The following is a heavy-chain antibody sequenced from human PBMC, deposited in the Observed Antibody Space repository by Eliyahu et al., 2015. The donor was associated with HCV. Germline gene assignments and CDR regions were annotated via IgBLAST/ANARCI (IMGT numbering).Heavy chain of an antibody. CDR3: ARDRLAAAGDSSEYFQH. V-gene: IGHV1-46*01. J-gene: IGHJ1*01. Sequence: QVQLVQSGAEVKKPGASVKVSCKASGYXFTSYYMHWVRQAPGQGLEWMGIINPSGGSTSYAQKFQGRVTMTRDTSTSTVYMELSSLRSEDTAVYYCARDRLAAAGDSSEYFQHWGQGTLVTVSS. D-gene: IGHD6-13*01. CDR1: GYXFTSYY. CDR2: INPSGGST.